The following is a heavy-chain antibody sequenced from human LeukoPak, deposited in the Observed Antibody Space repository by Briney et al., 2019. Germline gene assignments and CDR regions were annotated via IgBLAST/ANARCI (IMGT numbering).Heavy chain of an antibody. Sequence: GGSLRLSCAPSRFTSSYFAMHWVRQAPGKGLEWVAVLSDDGSNRFYADSVKGRFTISRDNSKNTLYLQMNSLRAEDTAFYYCAKDPHSSSWYYFDSWGQGTLVTVSS. D-gene: IGHD6-13*01. J-gene: IGHJ4*02. CDR1: RFTSSYFA. CDR3: AKDPHSSSWYYFDS. V-gene: IGHV3-30*18. CDR2: LSDDGSNR.